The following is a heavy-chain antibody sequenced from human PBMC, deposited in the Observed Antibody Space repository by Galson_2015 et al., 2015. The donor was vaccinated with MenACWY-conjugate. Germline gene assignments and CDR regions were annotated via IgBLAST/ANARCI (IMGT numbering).Heavy chain of an antibody. Sequence: SETLSLTCAVYDGSSSGYYWSWIRQPPGKGLEWIGEINHSGSTNYNPSLKSRVTISVDTSKNQFSLKLSSVTAADTAVYYCARGGASLVRYYYGMDVRGQGTTVTVSS. CDR2: INHSGST. D-gene: IGHD6-6*01. V-gene: IGHV4-34*01. J-gene: IGHJ6*02. CDR3: ARGGASLVRYYYGMDV. CDR1: DGSSSGYY.